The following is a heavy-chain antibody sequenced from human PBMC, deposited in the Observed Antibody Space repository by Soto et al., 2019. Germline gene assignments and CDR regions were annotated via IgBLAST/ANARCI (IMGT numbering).Heavy chain of an antibody. CDR2: IYWDDDK. CDR1: GFSLSTSGVA. V-gene: IGHV2-5*02. CDR3: AHRSNSCWYRDAFDI. Sequence: QITLKESGPTLVKPTQTLTLTCTFSGFSLSTSGVAVGWIRQPPGKALEWLALIYWDDDKRYSPSLKTRLTITKDTSKNQVVLTMTNMDPVDTATYYCAHRSNSCWYRDAFDIWGQGTMVNVSS. J-gene: IGHJ3*02. D-gene: IGHD6-19*01.